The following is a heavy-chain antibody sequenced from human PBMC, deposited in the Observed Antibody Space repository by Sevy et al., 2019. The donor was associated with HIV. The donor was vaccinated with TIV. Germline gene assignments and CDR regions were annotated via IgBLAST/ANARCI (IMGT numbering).Heavy chain of an antibody. D-gene: IGHD3-22*01. J-gene: IGHJ6*03. V-gene: IGHV3-23*01. Sequence: GGSLRLSCAVSGFSFDSYGMTWVRQAPGKGLEWVSGISSSGTRTYYADSVKGRFSISRDNSKNRLYLQMNSLRSEDTALYYCAKGGGGHYDPDEIGYYFYYYNMDVWGKGTTVTVSS. CDR1: GFSFDSYG. CDR2: ISSSGTRT. CDR3: AKGGGGHYDPDEIGYYFYYYNMDV.